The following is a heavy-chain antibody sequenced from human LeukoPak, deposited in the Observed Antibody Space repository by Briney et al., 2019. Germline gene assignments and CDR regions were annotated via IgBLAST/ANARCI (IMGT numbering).Heavy chain of an antibody. CDR3: ARVGGLNSGSYPWRAFDI. CDR2: ISAYNGNT. V-gene: IGHV1-18*01. D-gene: IGHD1-26*01. CDR1: GYTFTSYG. J-gene: IGHJ3*02. Sequence: ASVKVSCKASGYTFTSYGISWVRQAPGQGLEWMGWISAYNGNTNYAQKLQGRVTMTKDTSTSTAYMELRSLRSDDTAVYYCARVGGLNSGSYPWRAFDIWGQGTMVTVSS.